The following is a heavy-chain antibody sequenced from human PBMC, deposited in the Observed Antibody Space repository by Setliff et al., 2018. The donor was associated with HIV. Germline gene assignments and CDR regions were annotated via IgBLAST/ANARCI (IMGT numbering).Heavy chain of an antibody. J-gene: IGHJ6*02. CDR2: IYYSGTT. V-gene: IGHV4-59*04. CDR3: ATQGVTVAENYYYYGMDV. CDR1: GASVNSHY. Sequence: PSETLSLTCTVSGASVNSHYWAWIRQPPGKGLEWIGTIYYSGTTYYNPSLKSRVTISVDTSKNQFSLKLSSVTAADTAVYYCATQGVTVAENYYYYGMDVWGQGTTVTVSS. D-gene: IGHD6-19*01.